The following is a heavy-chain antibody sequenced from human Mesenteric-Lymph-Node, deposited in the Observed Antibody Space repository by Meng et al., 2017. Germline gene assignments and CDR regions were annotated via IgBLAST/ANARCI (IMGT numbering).Heavy chain of an antibody. J-gene: IGHJ3*02. CDR2: ISAYNGNT. CDR3: ARGSYDILTGYYPRFDI. Sequence: ASVKVSCKASGYTFTSYGISWVRQAPGQGLEWMGWISAYNGNTNYAQKLQGRVTMTTDTSTSTAYMELRSLRSDDTAVYYCARGSYDILTGYYPRFDIWGQGTMVTVSS. CDR1: GYTFTSYG. V-gene: IGHV1-18*01. D-gene: IGHD3-9*01.